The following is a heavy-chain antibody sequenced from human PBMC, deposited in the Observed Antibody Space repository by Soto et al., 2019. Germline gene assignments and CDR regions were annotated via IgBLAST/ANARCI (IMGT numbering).Heavy chain of an antibody. Sequence: QLQLQESGPGLVKPSETLSLTCSVSDDSINSDKYYWGWIRQPPGKGLEWIGSIYYRGNAYYNPSLQTRVTIALDKSKSQFSLKLNSGTAADSAVYFWARLEGLATIAYYFDFWGPGALVTVSS. CDR2: IYYRGNA. CDR3: ARLEGLATIAYYFDF. D-gene: IGHD3-9*01. J-gene: IGHJ4*02. V-gene: IGHV4-39*01. CDR1: DDSINSDKYY.